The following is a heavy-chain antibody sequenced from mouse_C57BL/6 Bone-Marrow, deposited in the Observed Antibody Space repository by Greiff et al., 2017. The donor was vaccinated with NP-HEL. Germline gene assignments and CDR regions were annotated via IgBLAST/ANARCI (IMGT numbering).Heavy chain of an antibody. CDR3: ADLPYYGNPWFAY. J-gene: IGHJ3*01. Sequence: VVESGAELVRPGSSVKLSCKDSYFAFMASAMHWVKQRPGHGLEWIGSFTMYSDATEYSENFKGKATLTANTSSSTAYMELSSLTSEDSAVYYCADLPYYGNPWFAYWGQGTLVTVSA. CDR2: FTMYSDAT. CDR1: YFAFMASA. D-gene: IGHD2-10*01. V-gene: IGHV1-49*01.